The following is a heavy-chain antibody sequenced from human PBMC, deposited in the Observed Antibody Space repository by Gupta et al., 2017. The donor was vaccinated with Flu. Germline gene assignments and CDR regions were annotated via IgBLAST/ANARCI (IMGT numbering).Heavy chain of an antibody. CDR3: ARNLDNTNHYEK. D-gene: IGHD2-8*01. Sequence: WVRQAPGMGLEWVSLIYSGDKTLYPDSVQGRFTISRDNSKNTLYLQMNSLRPEDTAVYFCARNLDNTNHYEKWGQGTLVTVS. J-gene: IGHJ4*02. CDR2: IYSGDKT. V-gene: IGHV3-53*01.